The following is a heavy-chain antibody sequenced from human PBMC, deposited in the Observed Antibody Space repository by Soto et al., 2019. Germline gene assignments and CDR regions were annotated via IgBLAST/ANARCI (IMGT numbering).Heavy chain of an antibody. CDR1: GFTFSSYG. V-gene: IGHV3-30*18. D-gene: IGHD3-22*01. CDR3: AKEGGIVATIETLYYDSSGWDY. CDR2: ISYDGSNK. J-gene: IGHJ4*02. Sequence: GSLRLSCAASGFTFSSYGMHWVRQAPGKGLEWVAVISYDGSNKYYADSVKGRFTISRDNSKNTLYLQMNSLRAEDTAVYYCAKEGGIVATIETLYYDSSGWDYWGQGTLVTVSS.